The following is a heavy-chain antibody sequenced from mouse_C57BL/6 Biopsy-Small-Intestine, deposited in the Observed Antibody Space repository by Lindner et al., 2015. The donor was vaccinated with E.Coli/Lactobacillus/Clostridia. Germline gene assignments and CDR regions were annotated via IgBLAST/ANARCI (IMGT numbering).Heavy chain of an antibody. CDR3: ARDSARDWYFDV. CDR1: GYNFVNYD. D-gene: IGHD1-2*01. J-gene: IGHJ1*01. V-gene: IGHV1S29*02. Sequence: SVKVSCKTSGYNFVNYDINWVRQAPGQGLEWVGWMNPNTGDTGYAQKFQDRVSITGDRSTSTAYMELSSLKSDDTAIYYCARDSARDWYFDVWG. CDR2: MNPNTGDT.